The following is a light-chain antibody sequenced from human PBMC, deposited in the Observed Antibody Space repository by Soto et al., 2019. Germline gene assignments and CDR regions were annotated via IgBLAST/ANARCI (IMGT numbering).Light chain of an antibody. J-gene: IGKJ2*01. Sequence: EIVLTQSPGTLSLSPGERATLSCRATQSVDRRYLAWYQQRPGQAPRLLIYGTTRRAPDIPDRFSGSASGADFTLTISRVEPEDFAVYYCQQFGDSPLYTFGQGTKLEIK. CDR2: GTT. CDR1: QSVDRRY. CDR3: QQFGDSPLYT. V-gene: IGKV3-20*01.